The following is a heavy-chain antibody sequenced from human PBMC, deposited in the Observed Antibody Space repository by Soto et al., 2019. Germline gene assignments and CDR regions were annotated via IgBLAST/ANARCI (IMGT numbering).Heavy chain of an antibody. CDR1: GGSFSGYY. J-gene: IGHJ4*02. V-gene: IGHV4-34*01. CDR3: ARESGCTEPDY. Sequence: TSETLSLTCAVYGGSFSGYYWSWIRQPPGKGLEWIGEINHSGSTNYNPSLKSRVTISVDTSKNQFSLKLSSVTAADTAVYYCARESGCTEPDYWGQGTLVTVSS. D-gene: IGHD6-25*01. CDR2: INHSGST.